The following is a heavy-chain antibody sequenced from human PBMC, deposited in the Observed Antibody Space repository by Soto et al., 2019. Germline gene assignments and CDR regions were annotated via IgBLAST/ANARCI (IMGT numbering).Heavy chain of an antibody. CDR1: GYTFNSYG. V-gene: IGHV1-18*01. D-gene: IGHD3-3*01. J-gene: IGHJ4*02. CDR3: ARYFWSGQLPFYFDQ. Sequence: QVLLVQSGAEVKKPGASVKVSCKASGYTFNSYGVSWVRQAPGQGLEWMGWISAYNGNTKYSQNLHGRVTMTIDTTTSSAYLEVRSLRSDDTAIYYCARYFWSGQLPFYFDQWGQGTLVTVSS. CDR2: ISAYNGNT.